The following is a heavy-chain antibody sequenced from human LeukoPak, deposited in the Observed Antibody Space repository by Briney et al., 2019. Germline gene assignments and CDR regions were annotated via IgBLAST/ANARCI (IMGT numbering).Heavy chain of an antibody. Sequence: SETLSLTCTVSGGSISSYCWSWIRQPPGKGLEWIGYIYYSGSTNYNPSLKSRVTILVDTSKNQFSLKLSSVTAADTAVYYCARGPTHHRAQYYYDSSGYPHFDYWGQGTLVTVSS. CDR2: IYYSGST. D-gene: IGHD3-22*01. CDR3: ARGPTHHRAQYYYDSSGYPHFDY. J-gene: IGHJ4*02. V-gene: IGHV4-59*01. CDR1: GGSISSYC.